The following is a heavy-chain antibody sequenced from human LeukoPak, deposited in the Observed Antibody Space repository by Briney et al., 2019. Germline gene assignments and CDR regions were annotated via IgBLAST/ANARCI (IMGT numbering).Heavy chain of an antibody. J-gene: IGHJ4*02. V-gene: IGHV3-7*01. CDR2: IKQDGSEK. CDR3: ARGNYGGTFDY. Sequence: GGSLRLSCAASGFTFSSYWMRWVRQAPGKGLEWVANIKQDGSEKYYVDSVKGRFTISRDNAKNSLYLQMNSLRAEDTAVYYCARGNYGGTFDYWGQGTLVAVSS. CDR1: GFTFSSYW. D-gene: IGHD4-23*01.